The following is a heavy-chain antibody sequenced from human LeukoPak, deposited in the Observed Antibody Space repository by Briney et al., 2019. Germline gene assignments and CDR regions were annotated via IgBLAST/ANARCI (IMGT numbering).Heavy chain of an antibody. Sequence: VASVKVSCKASGYTFTSYGISWVRQAPGQGLEWMGWISAYNGNTNYAQKLQGRVTMTTDTSTSTAYMELRSLRSDDTAVYYCARSSAYCSGTSCSETNWFDPWGQGTLVTVSS. J-gene: IGHJ5*02. CDR1: GYTFTSYG. CDR3: ARSSAYCSGTSCSETNWFDP. CDR2: ISAYNGNT. D-gene: IGHD2-2*01. V-gene: IGHV1-18*01.